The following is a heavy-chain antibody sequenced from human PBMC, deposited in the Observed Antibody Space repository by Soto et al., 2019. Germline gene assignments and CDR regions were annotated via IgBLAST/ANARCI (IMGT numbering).Heavy chain of an antibody. CDR2: INGDGGYT. CDR1: GFSFSSYW. Sequence: EVQLVESGGGLVQPGGSLRLSCAASGFSFSSYWMHWLRQVPGKGLVWVSRINGDGGYTNYADSVKGRFTISRDNAKNTLYLQMNSLRAEDTAVYYCARERGGYSSDFWGQGTLVTVSS. CDR3: ARERGGYSSDF. J-gene: IGHJ4*02. V-gene: IGHV3-74*01. D-gene: IGHD2-15*01.